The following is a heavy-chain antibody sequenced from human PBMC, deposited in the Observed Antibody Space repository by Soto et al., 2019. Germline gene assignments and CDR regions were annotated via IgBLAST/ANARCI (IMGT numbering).Heavy chain of an antibody. Sequence: GASVKVSCKASGYLFTAYSMHWVRLAPGQGLEWMGVVNPSGGSTKYAQNFQGRVTMTRDTSTTTIYMELNSLRAEDTAVYYCAKGLVGATDYFDYWGQGTLVTVSS. J-gene: IGHJ4*02. CDR3: AKGLVGATDYFDY. D-gene: IGHD1-26*01. CDR1: GYLFTAYS. V-gene: IGHV1-46*01. CDR2: VNPSGGST.